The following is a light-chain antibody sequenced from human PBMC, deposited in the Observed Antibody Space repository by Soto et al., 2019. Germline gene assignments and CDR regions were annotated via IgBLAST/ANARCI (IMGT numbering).Light chain of an antibody. CDR1: SSDIGGYDY. CDR2: DVT. J-gene: IGLJ2*01. CDR3: CSYXTSASYVV. V-gene: IGLV2-14*01. Sequence: QSALTQPASVSGSPGQSITISCTGTSSDIGGYDYVSWYQHHPGKAPKLLIFDVTHRPSGVSYRFSGSKSGNTASLTISGVRPDDEDDYYYCSYXTSASYVVFGAGTKLTVL.